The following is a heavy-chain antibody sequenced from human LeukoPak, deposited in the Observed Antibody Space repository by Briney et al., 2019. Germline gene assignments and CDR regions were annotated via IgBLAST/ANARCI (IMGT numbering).Heavy chain of an antibody. CDR3: ARGEVPAAINYFDY. J-gene: IGHJ4*02. CDR1: GGSFSGYY. CDR2: INHSGST. V-gene: IGHV4-34*01. Sequence: KSSETLSLTCAVYGGSFSGYYWSWIRQPPGKGLEWIGEINHSGSTNYNPSLKSRVTISVDTSKNQFSLKLSSVTAADTAVYYCARGEVPAAINYFDYWGQGTLVTVSS. D-gene: IGHD2-2*01.